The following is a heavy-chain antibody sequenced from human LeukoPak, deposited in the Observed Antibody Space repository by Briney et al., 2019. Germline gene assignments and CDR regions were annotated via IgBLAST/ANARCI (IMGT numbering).Heavy chain of an antibody. CDR1: GFTFDDYA. D-gene: IGHD7-27*01. CDR3: AKEGGANGGSSGWFDP. Sequence: PGGSLRLSCAASGFTFDDYAMHWVPQAPGKGLEWVSGLRWNSGSIGYADSVEGRFTISRDNAKNSLYLQMNSLRAEDTALYYCAKEGGANGGSSGWFDPWGQGTLVTVSS. V-gene: IGHV3-9*01. CDR2: LRWNSGSI. J-gene: IGHJ5*02.